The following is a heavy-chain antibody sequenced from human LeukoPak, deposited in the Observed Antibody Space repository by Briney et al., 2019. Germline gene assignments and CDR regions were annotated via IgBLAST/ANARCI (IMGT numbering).Heavy chain of an antibody. J-gene: IGHJ5*02. CDR1: GFTFSNAW. Sequence: VGSLRLSCAASGFTFSNAWISWVRQAPGKWLEWVGRIKSKTDGWTTDYAAPVKGRFTISRDDSKNTPYLQMNSLKTEDTAVYYCTSIPFDHWGQGTLVTVSS. V-gene: IGHV3-15*01. CDR2: IKSKTDGWTT. CDR3: TSIPFDH.